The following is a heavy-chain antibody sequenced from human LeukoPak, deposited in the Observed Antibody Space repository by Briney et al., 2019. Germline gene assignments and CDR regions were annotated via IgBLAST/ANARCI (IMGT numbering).Heavy chain of an antibody. Sequence: GGSLRLSCAASGFTFSSYAMSWFRQAPGKGLEWVGFIRSKAYGGTTEYAASVKGRFTISRDDSKSIAYLQMNSLKTEDTAVYYCTRDRGAVVSYGPWGQGTLVTVSS. V-gene: IGHV3-49*03. CDR2: IRSKAYGGTT. J-gene: IGHJ5*02. CDR1: GFTFSSYA. D-gene: IGHD5-18*01. CDR3: TRDRGAVVSYGP.